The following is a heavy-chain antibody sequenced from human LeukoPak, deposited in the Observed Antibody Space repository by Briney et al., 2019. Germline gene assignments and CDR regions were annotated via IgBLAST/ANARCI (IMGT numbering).Heavy chain of an antibody. CDR3: ARVQGYYDSSGYFADAFDI. CDR2: IKQDGSEK. CDR1: GFTFSSYW. J-gene: IGHJ3*02. D-gene: IGHD3-22*01. V-gene: IGHV3-7*01. Sequence: GGSLRLSCAASGFTFSSYWMSWVRQAPGKGLEWVANIKQDGSEKYYVDSVKGRFTISRDNAKNSLYLQMNSLRAEDTAVYYCARVQGYYDSSGYFADAFDIWGQGTMVTVSS.